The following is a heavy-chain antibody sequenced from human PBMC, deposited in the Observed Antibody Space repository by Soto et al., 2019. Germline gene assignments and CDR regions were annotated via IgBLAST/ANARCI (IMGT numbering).Heavy chain of an antibody. J-gene: IGHJ6*02. CDR3: ARALGYNYGDRDHYYGMDV. D-gene: IGHD5-18*01. Sequence: PGGSLRLSCAASGFTFTAYGMDWVRQAPGKGREWVAVISYDGRNKYYAESVKGRFTLSRDNSNYILYLEMNSLRPDDTAVYYCARALGYNYGDRDHYYGMDVWGQGTTVTVSS. CDR2: ISYDGRNK. V-gene: IGHV3-30*04. CDR1: GFTFTAYG.